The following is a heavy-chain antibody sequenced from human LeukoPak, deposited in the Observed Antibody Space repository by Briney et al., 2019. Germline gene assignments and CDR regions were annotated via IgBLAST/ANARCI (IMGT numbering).Heavy chain of an antibody. J-gene: IGHJ5*02. CDR3: TRDVYSGSHQT. Sequence: GGSLRLSCAASGFTFSGYWMTWVRQAPGKGLEWVANIKEDGSEKYYVDSVKGRFTISRDNAKNSLYLQMNTLRAEDTAVYYCTRDVYSGSHQTWGQGTLVTVPS. CDR2: IKEDGSEK. D-gene: IGHD2-21*01. CDR1: GFTFSGYW. V-gene: IGHV3-7*04.